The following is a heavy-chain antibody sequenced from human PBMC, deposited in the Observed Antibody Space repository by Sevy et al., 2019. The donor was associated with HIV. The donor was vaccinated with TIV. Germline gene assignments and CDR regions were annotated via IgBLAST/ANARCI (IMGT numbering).Heavy chain of an antibody. Sequence: GGSLRLSCAASGFTFSTYAMHWVRQAPGKGLEAVAVISNDASVKFYANSVKGRFTISRDNSKNTLDLQMKSARDEDTAVYYCAREGVESTRNGSRLDYWGQGTLVTVSS. V-gene: IGHV3-30-3*01. CDR1: GFTFSTYA. D-gene: IGHD6-19*01. J-gene: IGHJ4*02. CDR3: AREGVESTRNGSRLDY. CDR2: ISNDASVK.